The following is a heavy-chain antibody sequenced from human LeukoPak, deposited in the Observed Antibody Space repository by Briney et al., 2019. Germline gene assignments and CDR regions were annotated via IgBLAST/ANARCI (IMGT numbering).Heavy chain of an antibody. V-gene: IGHV3-23*01. Sequence: GGSLRLSCATSGFTVNNNYMSWVRQAPGKGLEWVSAISANGGSTFYADSVKGRFTVSRDSSKDTLYLQMNSLRAEDTAVYYCARGANVKYYDILTGYYNPLYYYYYMDVWGKGTTVTISS. CDR3: ARGANVKYYDILTGYYNPLYYYYYMDV. CDR2: ISANGGST. J-gene: IGHJ6*03. CDR1: GFTVNNNY. D-gene: IGHD3-9*01.